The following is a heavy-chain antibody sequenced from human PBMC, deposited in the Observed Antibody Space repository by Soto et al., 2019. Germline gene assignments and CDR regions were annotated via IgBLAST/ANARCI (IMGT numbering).Heavy chain of an antibody. D-gene: IGHD3-22*01. CDR3: ARVRSYYDSSGYYIDY. Sequence: EVQLVESGGGLVQPGGSLRLSCAASGFTFSDHYMDWVCQAPGKGLEWVGRTRNKANSYTTEYAASVKGRFTISRDDSKNSLYLQMNSLKTEDTAVYYCARVRSYYDSSGYYIDYWGQGTLVTVSS. CDR1: GFTFSDHY. CDR2: TRNKANSYTT. V-gene: IGHV3-72*01. J-gene: IGHJ4*02.